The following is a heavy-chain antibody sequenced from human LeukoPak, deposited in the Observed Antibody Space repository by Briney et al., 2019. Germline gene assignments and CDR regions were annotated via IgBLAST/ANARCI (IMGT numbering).Heavy chain of an antibody. Sequence: GGSLRPSCAASGFTFSNYWMSWVRQAPGKGLEWVANIKEDGSEKYYVDSVKGRFTISRDNAKNSLYLQMNSLRAEDTAVYYCARESPYYYDSPDAFDIWGQGTMVTVSS. CDR2: IKEDGSEK. CDR3: ARESPYYYDSPDAFDI. J-gene: IGHJ3*02. V-gene: IGHV3-7*03. D-gene: IGHD3-22*01. CDR1: GFTFSNYW.